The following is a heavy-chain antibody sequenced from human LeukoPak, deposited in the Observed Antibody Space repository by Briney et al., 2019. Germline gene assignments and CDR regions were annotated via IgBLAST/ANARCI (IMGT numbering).Heavy chain of an antibody. CDR1: GFTFSSYW. Sequence: GGSLRLSCTASGFTFSSYWMNWVRQAPGKGLVWVSRIASDGSSTTYADSVKGRFSISRDNAKNTLYLQMNSLRVEDTAVYYCATLRAPTDAFDIWGQGTMVTVSS. V-gene: IGHV3-74*01. CDR3: ATLRAPTDAFDI. J-gene: IGHJ3*02. CDR2: IASDGSST. D-gene: IGHD4-11*01.